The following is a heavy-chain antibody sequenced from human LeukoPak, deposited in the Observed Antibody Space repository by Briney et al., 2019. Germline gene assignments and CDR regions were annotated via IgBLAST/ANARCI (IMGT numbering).Heavy chain of an antibody. J-gene: IGHJ4*02. CDR3: ARGGGDTAMVSFDY. V-gene: IGHV5-51*01. D-gene: IGHD5-18*01. CDR1: GYNFASYW. Sequence: GESLKISCEGSGYNFASYWIVWVRQTPGKGLEWMGIIYPGDSDTRYSPSFQGQVTISADKSISTAYLQWSSLKASDTAMYYCARGGGDTAMVSFDYWGQGALVTVSS. CDR2: IYPGDSDT.